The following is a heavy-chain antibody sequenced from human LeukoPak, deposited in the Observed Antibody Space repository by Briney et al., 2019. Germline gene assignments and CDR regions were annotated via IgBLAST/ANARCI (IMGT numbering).Heavy chain of an antibody. CDR3: ATGSYYYDSSGLDVFDY. D-gene: IGHD3-22*01. CDR1: GGTFSSYA. V-gene: IGHV1-69*04. CDR2: IIPILGIA. J-gene: IGHJ4*02. Sequence: GASVKVSCKASGGTFSSYAISWVRQAPGQGLEWMGRIIPILGIANYAQKFQGRVTITADKSTSTAYMELGSLRSEDTAVYYCATGSYYYDSSGLDVFDYWGQGTLVTVSS.